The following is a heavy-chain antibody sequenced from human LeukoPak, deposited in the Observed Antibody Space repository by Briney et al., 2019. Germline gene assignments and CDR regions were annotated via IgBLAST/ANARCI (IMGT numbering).Heavy chain of an antibody. CDR1: GGSFSGYY. CDR3: ARGYSGGSFFDP. CDR2: INRSGST. J-gene: IGHJ5*02. Sequence: KPSETLSLTCAVYGGSFSGYYWSWIRQPPGKGLEWIGEINRSGSTNYNPSLKSRVTISVDTSKNQFSLKLSSVTAAATAVYYCARGYSGGSFFDPWGQGTLVTVSS. D-gene: IGHD2-15*01. V-gene: IGHV4-34*01.